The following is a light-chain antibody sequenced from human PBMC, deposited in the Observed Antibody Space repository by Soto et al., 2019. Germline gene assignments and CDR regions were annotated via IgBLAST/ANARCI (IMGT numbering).Light chain of an antibody. CDR3: QKDNSAPQT. V-gene: IGKV1-27*01. CDR1: QGISNF. J-gene: IGKJ1*01. Sequence: IQMTQSPSSLSESVGDRVTITCRASQGISNFLAWYQQKPGKGPELLIYAASTLQSGVPSRFSGSGSGTDFTLTISSLQPEDVATYFCQKDNSAPQTLGPGAKVEIK. CDR2: AAS.